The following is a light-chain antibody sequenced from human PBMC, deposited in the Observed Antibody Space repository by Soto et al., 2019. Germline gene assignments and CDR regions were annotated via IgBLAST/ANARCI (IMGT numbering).Light chain of an antibody. CDR1: SSDVGDYNY. CDR3: RSYKSTSTVV. Sequence: HSALTQPASVYGSPGQSITISCTGTSSDVGDYNYVSWYQKHPGKAPKLMIYDVSNRPSGLSNRFSGSKSGKTAYRTISWLQAEDEDDDYCRSYKSTSTVVFGGGTKLT. V-gene: IGLV2-14*03. J-gene: IGLJ2*01. CDR2: DVS.